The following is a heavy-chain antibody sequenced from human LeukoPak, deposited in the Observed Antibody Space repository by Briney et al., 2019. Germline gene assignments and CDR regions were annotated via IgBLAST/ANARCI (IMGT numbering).Heavy chain of an antibody. CDR2: ISYSGST. D-gene: IGHD3-16*02. Sequence: SETLSLTCTVSGVSISSSSYYWGWIRQPPGKGLEWIASISYSGSTYYNPSLKSRVTISVDTSKNQFSLKLSSVTAADTAVYYCARQPILGRLRLGELSPTNYYFDYWGQGTLVTVSS. CDR3: ARQPILGRLRLGELSPTNYYFDY. CDR1: GVSISSSSYY. J-gene: IGHJ4*02. V-gene: IGHV4-39*01.